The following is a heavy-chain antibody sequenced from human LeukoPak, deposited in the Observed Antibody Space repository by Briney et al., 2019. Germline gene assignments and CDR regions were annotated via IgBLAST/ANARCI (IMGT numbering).Heavy chain of an antibody. CDR2: ISSSSSYI. CDR3: ARSSGDIVETATMGSY. V-gene: IGHV3-21*01. Sequence: GGSLRLSCAASGFTFSSYSMNWVRQAPGKGLEWVSSISSSSSYIYYADSVKGRFTISRDNAKNSLYLQMNSLRAEDMAVYYCARSSGDIVETATMGSYWGQGTLVTVSS. CDR1: GFTFSSYS. J-gene: IGHJ4*02. D-gene: IGHD5-18*01.